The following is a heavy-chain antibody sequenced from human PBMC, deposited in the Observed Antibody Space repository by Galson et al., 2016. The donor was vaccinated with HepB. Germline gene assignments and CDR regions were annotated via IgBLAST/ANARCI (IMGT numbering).Heavy chain of an antibody. CDR1: GFTFSDYA. CDR2: ISSNVGST. J-gene: IGHJ6*02. V-gene: IGHV3-23*01. CDR3: ARGPPYYDYWSGYYGMDV. D-gene: IGHD3-3*01. Sequence: SLRLSCAASGFTFSDYAMSWGRQAPGKGLEWVSSISSNVGSTYYADSVKGRITISRDNFKNTLFLQMNSLRAEDTAVYYCARGPPYYDYWSGYYGMDVWGQGTTVTVSS.